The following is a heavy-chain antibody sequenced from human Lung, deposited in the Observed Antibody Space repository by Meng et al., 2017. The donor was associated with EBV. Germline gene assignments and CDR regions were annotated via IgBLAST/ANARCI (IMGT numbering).Heavy chain of an antibody. D-gene: IGHD5/OR15-5a*01. Sequence: VKLQQAVPGLVKPTPPLSLPCAYSGDSVSSNTAAWNWVRQSPSRGLEWLGRTYYRSKWYTDYAVSVKSRIAINPDTSKNQFSLKLSSVTAADTAVYYCARVCEVCLDYWGQGTLVTVSS. CDR1: GDSVSSNTAA. J-gene: IGHJ4*02. CDR3: ARVCEVCLDY. CDR2: TYYRSKWYT. V-gene: IGHV6-1*01.